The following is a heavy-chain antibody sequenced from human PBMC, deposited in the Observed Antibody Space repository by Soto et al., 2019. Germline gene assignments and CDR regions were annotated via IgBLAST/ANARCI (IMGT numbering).Heavy chain of an antibody. CDR1: GYTFTSYY. J-gene: IGHJ4*02. Sequence: ASVKVSCKASGYTFTSYYMHWVRQAPGQGLEWMGIINPSGGSTSYAQKFQGRVTMTRDTSTSTVYMELSSLRAEDTAVYYCARVPLSSSWYRAEYFDYWGQGTLVTVSS. CDR3: ARVPLSSSWYRAEYFDY. V-gene: IGHV1-46*01. CDR2: INPSGGST. D-gene: IGHD6-13*01.